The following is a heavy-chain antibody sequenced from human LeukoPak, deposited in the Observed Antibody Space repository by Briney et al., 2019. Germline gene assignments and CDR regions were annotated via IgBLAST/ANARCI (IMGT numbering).Heavy chain of an antibody. D-gene: IGHD3-10*01. CDR1: GYTFTGYY. V-gene: IGHV1-46*01. J-gene: IGHJ4*02. Sequence: ASVKVSCKASGYTFTGYYIHWVRQAPGQGLEWMGIINPTGGSTSYAQKFQGRVTMTRDTSTSTVYVELSSLRSEDTAVYYCVRPLEAFGSGNYRPFDYWGQGTLVIVSS. CDR2: INPTGGST. CDR3: VRPLEAFGSGNYRPFDY.